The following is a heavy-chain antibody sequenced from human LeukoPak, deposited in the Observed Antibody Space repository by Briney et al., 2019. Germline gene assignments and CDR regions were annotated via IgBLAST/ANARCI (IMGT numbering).Heavy chain of an antibody. J-gene: IGHJ4*02. V-gene: IGHV1-46*03. D-gene: IGHD6-6*01. Sequence: GASVKVSCKASGYSFTSYYMHWVRQAPGQGLEWMGIINPSGGSTTYAQEFQGRVTMTRDTSTSTVYMQLSSLSSEDTAVYYSAREKGAARAFDYWGQGTLVTVSS. CDR1: GYSFTSYY. CDR2: INPSGGST. CDR3: AREKGAARAFDY.